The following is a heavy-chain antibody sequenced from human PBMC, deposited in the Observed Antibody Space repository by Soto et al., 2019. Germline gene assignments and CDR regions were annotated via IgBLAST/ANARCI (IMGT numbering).Heavy chain of an antibody. CDR1: GFTFSSYA. CDR2: ISYDGRNK. CDR3: ARQSGHVRYFDY. Sequence: GGSLRLSCAASGFTFSSYAMHWVRQAPGKGLECVAVISYDGRNKYYAGSVKGRFTISRDNSKNTLYLQMNSLRAEDTAVYYCARQSGHVRYFDYWGQGTLVTVYS. V-gene: IGHV3-30*04. J-gene: IGHJ4*02. D-gene: IGHD1-26*01.